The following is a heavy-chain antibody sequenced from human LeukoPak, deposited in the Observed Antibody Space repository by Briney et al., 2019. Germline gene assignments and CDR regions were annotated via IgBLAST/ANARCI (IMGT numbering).Heavy chain of an antibody. CDR1: GFDFSDYA. CDR2: ISFDGSKK. J-gene: IGHJ4*02. V-gene: IGHV3-30*19. Sequence: GGSLRLSCAASGFDFSDYAMHWVRQSPAKGLEWVAVISFDGSKKYYADSVRGRFTISRDDPKNTLYLQMNSLRAEDTAVYYCARDLRNSGYVDYWGQGTLVTVSS. CDR3: ARDLRNSGYVDY. D-gene: IGHD5-12*01.